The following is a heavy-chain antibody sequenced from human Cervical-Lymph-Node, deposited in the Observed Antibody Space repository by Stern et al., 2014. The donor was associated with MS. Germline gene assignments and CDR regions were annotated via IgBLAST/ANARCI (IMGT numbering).Heavy chain of an antibody. V-gene: IGHV3-73*01. CDR3: TTDGSGWSY. CDR1: GVTFSASA. D-gene: IGHD6-19*01. Sequence: EVQMVESGGGLVQPGGSLKLSCATSGVTFSASAMHWVRQASGKGLEWVGRVRGKANGHATTYAASVKGRFTISRDDSKNTAYLQMNSLRTEDTAVYYCTTDGSGWSYWGQGTLVTVSS. J-gene: IGHJ4*02. CDR2: VRGKANGHAT.